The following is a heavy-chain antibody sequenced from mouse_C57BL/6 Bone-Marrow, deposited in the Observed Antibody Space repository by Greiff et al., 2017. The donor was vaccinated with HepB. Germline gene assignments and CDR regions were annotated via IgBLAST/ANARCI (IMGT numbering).Heavy chain of an antibody. CDR3: ARHDYYSNYDYAMDY. Sequence: QVQLKESGAELVKPGASVKLSCKASGYTFTEYTIHWVKQRSGQGLEWIGWFYPGSGSIRYNEKFKDKATLTADKSSSTVYMELSRLTSEDSAVYFCARHDYYSNYDYAMDYWGQGTSVTVSS. CDR2: FYPGSGSI. CDR1: GYTFTEYT. D-gene: IGHD2-5*01. V-gene: IGHV1-62-2*01. J-gene: IGHJ4*01.